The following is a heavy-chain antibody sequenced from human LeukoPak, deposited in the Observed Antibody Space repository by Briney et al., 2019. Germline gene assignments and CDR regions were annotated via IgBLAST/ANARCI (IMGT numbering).Heavy chain of an antibody. J-gene: IGHJ5*02. V-gene: IGHV4-61*01. CDR3: ARAYCSSTSCYTGGFDP. D-gene: IGHD2-2*02. CDR1: GYSISSGYY. Sequence: SETLSLTCSVSGYSISSGYYWGWIRQPPGKGLEWIGYIYYSGSTNYNPSLKSRVTISVDTSKNQFSLKLSSVTAADTAVYYCARAYCSSTSCYTGGFDPWGQGTLVTVSS. CDR2: IYYSGST.